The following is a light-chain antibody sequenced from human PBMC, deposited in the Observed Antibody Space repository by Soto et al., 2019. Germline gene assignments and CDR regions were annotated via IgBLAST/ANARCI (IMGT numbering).Light chain of an antibody. V-gene: IGKV3-15*01. CDR1: QSVSSN. Sequence: EIVMTQSPTILSVSPGERATLSCRASQSVSSNLAWYQQKPGQAPRLLIYGASTRAPGIPARFSGSGSGTEFTLTISSLQSEDFVVYYCQQYNNWPPWTFGQGTKVDIK. J-gene: IGKJ1*01. CDR2: GAS. CDR3: QQYNNWPPWT.